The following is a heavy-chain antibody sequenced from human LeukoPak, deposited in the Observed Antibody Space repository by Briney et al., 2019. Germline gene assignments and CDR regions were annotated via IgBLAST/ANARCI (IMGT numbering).Heavy chain of an antibody. CDR1: GFTLRSYW. CDR2: LNSDGSST. V-gene: IGHV3-74*01. CDR3: ARGSRTSGSYLT. Sequence: GGSLRLSCAASGFTLRSYWMHWVRQPAGKGLVWVSRLNSDGSSTSYADSVKGRFTISRDNAKNTLNLQMNSLRAEDTAVYYCARGSRTSGSYLTWGQGTLVTVSS. J-gene: IGHJ4*02. D-gene: IGHD3-10*01.